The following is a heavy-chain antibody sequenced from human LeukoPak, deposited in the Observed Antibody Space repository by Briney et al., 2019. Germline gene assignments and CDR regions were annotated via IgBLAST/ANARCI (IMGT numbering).Heavy chain of an antibody. Sequence: SGRSLTLSCTASGFTFGGHAMSWVRQAPGKGLEWVGFIRSKAYGGTTEYAASVKGRFIISRDDSKSIAYLQMNSLKTGDTAVYYCTRGPIQVWLYYGMDVWGQGTTVIASS. CDR1: GFTFGGHA. V-gene: IGHV3-49*04. CDR3: TRGPIQVWLYYGMDV. CDR2: IRSKAYGGTT. D-gene: IGHD5-18*01. J-gene: IGHJ6*02.